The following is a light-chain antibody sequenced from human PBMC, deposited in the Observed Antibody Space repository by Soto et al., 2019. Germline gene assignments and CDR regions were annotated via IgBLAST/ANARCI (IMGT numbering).Light chain of an antibody. J-gene: IGKJ5*01. CDR1: QSVSSN. CDR3: QKYGSSPVT. CDR2: GES. Sequence: ELVMTQSPATLSVSPGESATLSCRASQSVSSNLAWYQQKPGQAPRILIYGESSRATGIPDRFSGSGSGTDLTLTISRLEPEDFAVYYCQKYGSSPVTCGQGTRLEIK. V-gene: IGKV3-20*01.